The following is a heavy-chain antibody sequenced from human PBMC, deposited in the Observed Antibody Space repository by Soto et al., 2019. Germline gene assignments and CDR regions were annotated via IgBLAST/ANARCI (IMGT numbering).Heavy chain of an antibody. CDR3: ARAPHYYVSGSYYLLDY. J-gene: IGHJ4*02. V-gene: IGHV1-8*01. CDR2: MNPNSGNT. Sequence: ASVKVSCKASGYTFTSYDINWVRQATGQGLEWMGWMNPNSGNTGYAQKFQGRVTMTRNTSISTAYMELSRLRSDDTALYYCARAPHYYVSGSYYLLDYWGQGTLVTVSS. CDR1: GYTFTSYD. D-gene: IGHD3-10*01.